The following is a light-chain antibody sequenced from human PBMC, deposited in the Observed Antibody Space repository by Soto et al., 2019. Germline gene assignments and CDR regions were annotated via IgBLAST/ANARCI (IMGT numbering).Light chain of an antibody. CDR1: IGDIGSYTY. CDR2: EVT. V-gene: IGLV2-14*01. Sequence: QSALTQPSSLSGSPGQSITISCTGTIGDIGSYTYVSWYQQYPGKAPKLLISEVTNRPSGVSNRFSGSKSGNTASLTISGLQAEDEAHYYCSSYTTNSTTAVFGGGTQLTVL. J-gene: IGLJ2*01. CDR3: SSYTTNSTTAV.